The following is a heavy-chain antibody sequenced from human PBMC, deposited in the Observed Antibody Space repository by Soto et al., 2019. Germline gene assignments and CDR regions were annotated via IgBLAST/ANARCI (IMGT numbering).Heavy chain of an antibody. J-gene: IGHJ5*02. Sequence: QLQLQESGSGLVKPSQTLSLTCAVSGGSISSGGYSWSWIRQPPGKGLEWIGYIYNSGSTYYNQSLKSRVTISVDRSKNQFSLKLSSVTAADTAVYYCAMETAAAGRGWFDPWGQGTLVTVSS. D-gene: IGHD6-13*01. CDR2: IYNSGST. CDR1: GGSISSGGYS. V-gene: IGHV4-30-2*01. CDR3: AMETAAAGRGWFDP.